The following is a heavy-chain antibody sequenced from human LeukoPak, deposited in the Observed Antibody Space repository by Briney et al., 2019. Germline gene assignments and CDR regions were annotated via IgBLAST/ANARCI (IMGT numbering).Heavy chain of an antibody. J-gene: IGHJ3*02. CDR3: ARDPGYCRSTTCHGGAFDI. V-gene: IGHV4-31*03. CDR2: IYYSGST. Sequence: SETLSLTCTVSGGSISIDGYYWSWIRQHPGKGLEWIGYIYYSGSTYYNPSLKSRVTISVDTSNNQFSLKLRSVTAADTAVYYCARDPGYCRSTTCHGGAFDIWGQGTMVTVSS. D-gene: IGHD2-2*01. CDR1: GGSISIDGYY.